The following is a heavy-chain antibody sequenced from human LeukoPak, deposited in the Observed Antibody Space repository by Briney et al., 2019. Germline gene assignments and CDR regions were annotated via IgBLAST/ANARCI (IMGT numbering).Heavy chain of an antibody. Sequence: SEXLSLTCAVYGGSFSGYYWSWIRQPPGKGLEWIGEINHSGSTNYNPSLTSRVTISVDTSKNQFSLKLSSVTAADTAVYYCARGGGYNWFDPWGQGTLVTVSS. CDR1: GGSFSGYY. CDR2: INHSGST. V-gene: IGHV4-34*01. J-gene: IGHJ5*02. CDR3: ARGGGYNWFDP.